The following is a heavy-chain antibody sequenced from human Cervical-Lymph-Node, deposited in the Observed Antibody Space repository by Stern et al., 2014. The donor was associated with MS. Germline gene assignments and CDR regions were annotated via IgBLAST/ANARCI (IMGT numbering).Heavy chain of an antibody. CDR1: GFNFSLHT. J-gene: IGHJ4*02. Sequence: EVQLVESGGGLVKPGGSLRLSCAASGFNFSLHTMSWVRQAPGKGLECVSSTSSSRRHIHCSYSLKGRFTISRDNAKNSLFLQMSSLGVEDTAVYYCARDGFFYDGRTNLYDGYFFDFWGRGVRVTVSS. V-gene: IGHV3-21*02. D-gene: IGHD2-8*01. CDR2: TSSSRRHI. CDR3: ARDGFFYDGRTNLYDGYFFDF.